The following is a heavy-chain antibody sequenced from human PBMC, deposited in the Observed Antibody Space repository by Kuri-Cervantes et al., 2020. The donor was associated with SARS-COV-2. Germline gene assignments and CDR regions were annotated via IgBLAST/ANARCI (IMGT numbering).Heavy chain of an antibody. CDR1: GGSFSGYY. J-gene: IGHJ6*02. V-gene: IGHV4-34*01. Sequence: SQTRSLTCAVYGGSFSGYYWSWIRQPPGKGLEWIGEINHSGSTNYNPSLKSRVTISVDTSKNQFSLKLSSVTAADTAVYYCARGRDKRYSSGSYYYYGMDVWGQGTTVTVSS. CDR2: INHSGST. CDR3: ARGRDKRYSSGSYYYYGMDV. D-gene: IGHD6-19*01.